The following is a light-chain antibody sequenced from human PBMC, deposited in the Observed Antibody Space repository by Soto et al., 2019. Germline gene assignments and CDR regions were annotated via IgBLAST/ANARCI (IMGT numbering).Light chain of an antibody. J-gene: IGKJ4*01. CDR2: DAS. CDR3: HQYGSSVT. CDR1: QSVRSRY. Sequence: DIVLTQSPGTLSLSPGERATLSCRASQSVRSRYLAWYQQKAGQAPRLLIYDASRRATGIPDRFSGSGSGIDFTLTISRLEPEDFAVYYCHQYGSSVTFGGGTKVEIK. V-gene: IGKV3-20*01.